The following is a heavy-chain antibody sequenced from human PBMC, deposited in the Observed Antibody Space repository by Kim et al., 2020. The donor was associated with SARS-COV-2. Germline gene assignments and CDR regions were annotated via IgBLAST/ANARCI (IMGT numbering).Heavy chain of an antibody. Sequence: CNPSRKSRVTMSVDPSKNQFSLKLGSVTAADPAVYYCARSDIVATQYFDYWGQGTLVTVSS. J-gene: IGHJ4*02. D-gene: IGHD5-12*01. V-gene: IGHV4-59*10. CDR3: ARSDIVATQYFDY.